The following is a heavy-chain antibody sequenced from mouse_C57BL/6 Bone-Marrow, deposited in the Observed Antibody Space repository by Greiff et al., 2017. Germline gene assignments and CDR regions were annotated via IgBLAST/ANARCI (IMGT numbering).Heavy chain of an antibody. CDR1: GFTFSSYG. CDR2: ISSGGSYT. Sequence: EVKLVESGGDLVKPGGSLKLSCAASGFTFSSYGMSWVRQTPDKRLEWVATISSGGSYTYYPDSVKGRFTISRDNAKNTLYLQMSSLKSEDTAMYYCASTYYYGSSYPYAMDYWGQGTSVTVSS. D-gene: IGHD1-1*01. CDR3: ASTYYYGSSYPYAMDY. V-gene: IGHV5-6*02. J-gene: IGHJ4*01.